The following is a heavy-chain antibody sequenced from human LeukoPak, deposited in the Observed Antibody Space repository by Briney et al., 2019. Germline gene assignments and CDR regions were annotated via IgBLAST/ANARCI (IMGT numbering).Heavy chain of an antibody. CDR2: IYYSGST. J-gene: IGHJ4*02. CDR3: ARVASGSLVVVITTPYYFDY. CDR1: GGSISSSSYY. V-gene: IGHV4-39*07. Sequence: SETLSLTCTVSGGSISSSSYYWGWIRQPPGKGLEWIGSIYYSGSTYYNPSLKSRVTISVDTSKNQFSLKLSSVTAADTAVYYCARVASGSLVVVITTPYYFDYWGQGTLVTVSS. D-gene: IGHD3-22*01.